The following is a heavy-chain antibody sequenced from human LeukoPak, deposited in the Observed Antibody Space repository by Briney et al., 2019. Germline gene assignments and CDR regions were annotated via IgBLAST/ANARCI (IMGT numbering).Heavy chain of an antibody. CDR3: AKLVGATSGY. V-gene: IGHV3-30-3*02. J-gene: IGHJ4*02. CDR1: GFTFSSYA. CDR2: ISYDGSNK. Sequence: GGSLRLSCAASGFTFSSYAMHWVRQAPGKGLEWVAVISYDGSNKYYADSVKGRFTISRDNSKNTLYLQMNSLRAEDTAVYYCAKLVGATSGYWGQGTLVTVSS. D-gene: IGHD1-26*01.